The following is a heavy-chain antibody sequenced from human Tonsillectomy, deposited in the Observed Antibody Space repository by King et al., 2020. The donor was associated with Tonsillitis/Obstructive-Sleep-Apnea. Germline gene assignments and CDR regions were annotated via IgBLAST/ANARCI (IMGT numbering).Heavy chain of an antibody. J-gene: IGHJ3*02. CDR3: ARGGYYYDSSGFAGSDAFDI. V-gene: IGHV1-46*01. Sequence: VQLVESGAEVKKPGASVKVSCKASGYTFTNYYIHWVRQAPGQGLEWMGIINPSGGSTTYAQKFQGRVTMTRDTSTSTVYMELSSLRSEDTAEYYCARGGYYYDSSGFAGSDAFDIWGQGTMVTVSS. CDR2: INPSGGST. CDR1: GYTFTNYY. D-gene: IGHD3-22*01.